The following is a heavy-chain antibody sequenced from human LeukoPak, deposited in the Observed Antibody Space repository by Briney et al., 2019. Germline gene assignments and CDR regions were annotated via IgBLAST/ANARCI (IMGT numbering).Heavy chain of an antibody. D-gene: IGHD3-3*01. J-gene: IGHJ5*02. Sequence: SETLSLTCIVSGGSISSYYWSWIRQPAGKGLEWIGRIYSSGSTNYNPSLKSRVTMSVDTSKNQFSLKLSSVTATDTAVYYCARRGIFGVASRHVPHWFDPWGQGTLVTVSS. V-gene: IGHV4-4*07. CDR1: GGSISSYY. CDR3: ARRGIFGVASRHVPHWFDP. CDR2: IYSSGST.